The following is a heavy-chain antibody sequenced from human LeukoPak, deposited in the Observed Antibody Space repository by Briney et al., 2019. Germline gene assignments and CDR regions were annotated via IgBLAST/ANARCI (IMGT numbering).Heavy chain of an antibody. CDR3: ARNPPGWLQADY. CDR2: IYSGGST. D-gene: IGHD5-24*01. V-gene: IGHV3-66*02. J-gene: IGHJ4*02. Sequence: PGGSLRLSCVVSGFTVSNNYMSWVRQAPRKGLEWVSLIYSGGSTYYADSVKGRFTISRDNSKNTVYLQMNSLRAEDTAVYYCARNPPGWLQADYWGQGTLVTVSS. CDR1: GFTVSNNY.